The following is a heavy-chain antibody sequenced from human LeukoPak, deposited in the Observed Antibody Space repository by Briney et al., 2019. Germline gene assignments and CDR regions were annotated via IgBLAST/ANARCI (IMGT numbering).Heavy chain of an antibody. CDR3: ARDWGYCSSTSCLNWFDP. V-gene: IGHV1-18*01. J-gene: IGHJ5*02. CDR1: GYTFTSYG. Sequence: ASVRVSCKASGYTFTSYGINWVRQAPGQGLEWMGWISAYNGDTYYAQNIQGRVTMTTDTSTGTAYMELRSLRSDDTAVYYCARDWGYCSSTSCLNWFDPWGQGTLVTVSS. D-gene: IGHD2-2*01. CDR2: ISAYNGDT.